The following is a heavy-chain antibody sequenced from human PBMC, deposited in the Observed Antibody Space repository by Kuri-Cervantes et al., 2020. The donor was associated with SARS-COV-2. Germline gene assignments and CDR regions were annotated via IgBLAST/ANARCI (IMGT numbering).Heavy chain of an antibody. J-gene: IGHJ4*02. Sequence: GESLKISCAASGFTFSSYWMHWVRQAPGKGLVWVSRINSDGSSTSYADSVKGRFTISRDNAKNTLYLQMNSLRAEDTAVYYCAKDRALAGSLDYWGQGTLVTVSS. CDR1: GFTFSSYW. D-gene: IGHD1-26*01. V-gene: IGHV3-74*01. CDR2: INSDGSST. CDR3: AKDRALAGSLDY.